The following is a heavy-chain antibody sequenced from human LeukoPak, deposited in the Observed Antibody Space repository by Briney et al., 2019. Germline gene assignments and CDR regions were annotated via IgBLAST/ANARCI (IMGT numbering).Heavy chain of an antibody. Sequence: PSETLSLTCTVSGYSISSGYYWGWIRQSPGKGLEWIASVYRSGSAYYNPSLRSRVTVSMDTSKNQFSLNLRSVTAADTAVYYCARPNVLMMYAINHGFDVWGPGKTVTVSS. CDR3: ARPNVLMMYAINHGFDV. CDR1: GYSISSGYY. J-gene: IGHJ3*01. CDR2: VYRSGSA. D-gene: IGHD2-8*01. V-gene: IGHV4-38-2*02.